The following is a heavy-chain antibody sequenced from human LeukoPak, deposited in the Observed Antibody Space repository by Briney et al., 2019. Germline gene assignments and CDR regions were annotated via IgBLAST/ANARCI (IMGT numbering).Heavy chain of an antibody. D-gene: IGHD3-16*02. Sequence: PSETLSLTCTVSGGSISSSSYYWGWIRQPPGKGLEWIGSIYYSGSTYYNPSLKSRVTISVDTSKNQFSLKLSSVTAADTAVYYCARSNYDYVWGSYPSDYWGQGTLVTVSS. CDR3: ARSNYDYVWGSYPSDY. V-gene: IGHV4-39*07. CDR1: GGSISSSSYY. CDR2: IYYSGST. J-gene: IGHJ4*02.